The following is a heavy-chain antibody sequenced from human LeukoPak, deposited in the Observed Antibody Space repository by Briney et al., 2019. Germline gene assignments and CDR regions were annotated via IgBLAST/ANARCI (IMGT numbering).Heavy chain of an antibody. D-gene: IGHD3-22*01. CDR3: ARGYSSGYFYFDY. Sequence: SETLSLTCTLSGGPISNYQWSWIRQPPGKGLEWIGNIYYSGTANYNPSLKSRVIISVDTSKNQFSLKLSPVTAADTAVYYCARGYSSGYFYFDYWGQGTLVTVSS. J-gene: IGHJ4*02. CDR1: GGPISNYQ. V-gene: IGHV4-59*01. CDR2: IYYSGTA.